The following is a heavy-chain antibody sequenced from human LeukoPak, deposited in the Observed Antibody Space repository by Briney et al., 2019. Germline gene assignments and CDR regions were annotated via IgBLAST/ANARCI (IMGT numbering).Heavy chain of an antibody. V-gene: IGHV4-39*01. J-gene: IGHJ4*02. Sequence: PSETLSLTCTVSGGSISSSSYYWGWIHQPPGKGLEWIGSIYYRGSTYYNPSLKSRVTISVDTSKNQFSLKLSSVTAADTAVYYCARSHATYYYDSSGYYYDYWGQGTLVTVSS. CDR1: GGSISSSSYY. D-gene: IGHD3-22*01. CDR3: ARSHATYYYDSSGYYYDY. CDR2: IYYRGST.